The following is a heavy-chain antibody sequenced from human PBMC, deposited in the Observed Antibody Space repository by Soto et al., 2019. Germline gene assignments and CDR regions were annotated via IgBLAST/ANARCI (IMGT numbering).Heavy chain of an antibody. CDR2: ISTSSSFI. Sequence: GGSLRLSCAASGFTFSGYSMHWVRQAPGKGLEWVSSISTSSSFIYYADSLKGRFTISRDNAENSLHLQMSGLRAEDTAVYYCARAGSYQSFDFWGQGTLVTVSS. J-gene: IGHJ4*02. CDR1: GFTFSGYS. V-gene: IGHV3-21*01. D-gene: IGHD2-15*01. CDR3: ARAGSYQSFDF.